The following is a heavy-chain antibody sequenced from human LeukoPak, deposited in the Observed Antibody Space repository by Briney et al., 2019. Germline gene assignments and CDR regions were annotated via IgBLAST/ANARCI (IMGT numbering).Heavy chain of an antibody. D-gene: IGHD5-24*01. V-gene: IGHV1-46*01. CDR2: INPTAGNT. CDR3: ARIRDGYNDAYDI. CDR1: GYTFTSYY. Sequence: ASVKVSCKASGYTFTSYYMHWMRQAPGQGLEWMGLINPTAGNTYYAQRFQGRVTMTRNTSTSTVYMELSSLRSEDTAVYYCARIRDGYNDAYDIWGQGTMVTVPS. J-gene: IGHJ3*02.